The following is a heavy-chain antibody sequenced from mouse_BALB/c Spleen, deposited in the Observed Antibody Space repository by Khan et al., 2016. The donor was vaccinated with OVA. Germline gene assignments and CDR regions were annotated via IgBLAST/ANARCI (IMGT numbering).Heavy chain of an antibody. CDR2: ISSGGSYT. CDR3: ARHEGYYGYGEGDY. Sequence: EVKLLESGGGLVTPGGSLKLSCAASGFTFSRYSMSWVRQTPEKRLEWVATISSGGSYTYYPDSVKGRFTISRDNAKNTLFLQMSSLRSEDTAMYYCARHEGYYGYGEGDYWGQGTSVTVSS. D-gene: IGHD2-2*01. J-gene: IGHJ4*01. V-gene: IGHV5-9-3*01. CDR1: GFTFSRYS.